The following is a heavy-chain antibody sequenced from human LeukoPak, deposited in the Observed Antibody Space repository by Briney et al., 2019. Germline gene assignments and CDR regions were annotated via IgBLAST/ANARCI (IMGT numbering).Heavy chain of an antibody. Sequence: ASVKVSCKASGYTFTGYYMHWVRQAPGQGLEWMGWINPNSGGTNYAQKFQGRVTMTRDTSISTAYMELSRLRSDDTAVYYCARDGDERWLQLQYYYYGMDVWGQGTTVTVSS. CDR3: ARDGDERWLQLQYYYYGMDV. V-gene: IGHV1-2*02. D-gene: IGHD5-24*01. J-gene: IGHJ6*02. CDR2: INPNSGGT. CDR1: GYTFTGYY.